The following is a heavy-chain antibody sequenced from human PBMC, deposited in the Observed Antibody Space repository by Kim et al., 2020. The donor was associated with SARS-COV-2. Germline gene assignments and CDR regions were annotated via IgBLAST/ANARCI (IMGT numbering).Heavy chain of an antibody. Sequence: GGSLRLSCAASGFTFSSYGMHWVRQAPGKGLEWVAVISYDGSNKYYADSVKGRFTISRDNSKNTLYLQMNSLRAEDTAVYYCAKYAHCSGGSCYSGLDY. CDR2: ISYDGSNK. CDR3: AKYAHCSGGSCYSGLDY. D-gene: IGHD2-15*01. CDR1: GFTFSSYG. V-gene: IGHV3-30*18. J-gene: IGHJ4*01.